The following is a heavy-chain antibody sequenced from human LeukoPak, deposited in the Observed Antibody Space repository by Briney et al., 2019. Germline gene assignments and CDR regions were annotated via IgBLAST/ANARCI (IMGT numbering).Heavy chain of an antibody. D-gene: IGHD2-2*01. V-gene: IGHV3-21*01. J-gene: IGHJ4*02. Sequence: GGSRRLSCVASGFTFSSYSMNWVRQAPGKGLEWVSSISSSSSYIYYADSVKGRFTISRDNAKNSLYLQMNSLRAEDTAVYYCARGDRDLYCSSTSCYPVLGGQGTLVTVSS. CDR1: GFTFSSYS. CDR2: ISSSSSYI. CDR3: ARGDRDLYCSSTSCYPVL.